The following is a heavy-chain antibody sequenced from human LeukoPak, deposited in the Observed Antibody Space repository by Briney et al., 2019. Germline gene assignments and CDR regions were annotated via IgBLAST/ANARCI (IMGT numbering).Heavy chain of an antibody. V-gene: IGHV6-1*01. CDR1: GDSVSSNSAA. J-gene: IGHJ4*02. Sequence: SQTLSLTCAISGDSVSSNSAAWNWIRQSPSRGLEWLGRTYYRSKWYTDYAVSVKSRITINPDTSKNQFSLQLNSVTPEDTAVYYCARDPTALSIAAAGANFDYWGQGTLVTVSS. CDR2: TYYRSKWYT. CDR3: ARDPTALSIAAAGANFDY. D-gene: IGHD6-13*01.